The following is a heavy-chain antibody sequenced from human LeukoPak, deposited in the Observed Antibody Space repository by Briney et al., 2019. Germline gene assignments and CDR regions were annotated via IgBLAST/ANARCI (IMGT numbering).Heavy chain of an antibody. CDR3: AKSEELWLARYFDC. D-gene: IGHD5-18*01. Sequence: PGGSLRLSCAASGFIFSDYGIHWVRQAPGKGLEWVSAISGRGGSTYYADSVKGRFTISRDNSKNTLYLQMNSLRAEDTAVYYCAKSEELWLARYFDCWGQGTLVTVSS. CDR1: GFIFSDYG. J-gene: IGHJ4*02. V-gene: IGHV3-23*01. CDR2: ISGRGGST.